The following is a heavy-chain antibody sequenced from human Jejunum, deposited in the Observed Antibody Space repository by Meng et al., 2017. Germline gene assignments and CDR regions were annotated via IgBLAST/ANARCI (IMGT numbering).Heavy chain of an antibody. J-gene: IGHJ5*02. CDR2: IYISGTT. CDR3: ARGGPSGGFDP. D-gene: IGHD1-26*01. CDR1: GDSIIGYY. Sequence: QVQLQESGSGLVKPSETLAITCAVSGDSIIGYYRNWFRQPAGKGLEWIGRIYISGTTNFNPSFESRVTMSVDTSKNEVSLHMNSVTAADTAVYYCARGGPSGGFDPWGQGTLVTVSS. V-gene: IGHV4-4*07.